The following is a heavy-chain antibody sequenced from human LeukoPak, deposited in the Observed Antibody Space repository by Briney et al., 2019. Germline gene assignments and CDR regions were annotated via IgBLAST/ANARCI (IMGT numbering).Heavy chain of an antibody. J-gene: IGHJ5*02. CDR3: ARITVEPWNWFDP. D-gene: IGHD1-14*01. CDR1: GGTFSSYA. V-gene: IGHV1-69*05. Sequence: SVKVSCKASGGTFSSYAISWVRQAPGQGLKWMGGIIPIFGTANYAQKFQGRVTITTDESTSTAYMELSSLRSEDTAVYYCARITVEPWNWFDPWGQGTLVTVSS. CDR2: IIPIFGTA.